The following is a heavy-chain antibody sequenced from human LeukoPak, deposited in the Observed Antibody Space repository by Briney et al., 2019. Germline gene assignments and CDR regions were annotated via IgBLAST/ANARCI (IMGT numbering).Heavy chain of an antibody. J-gene: IGHJ3*02. CDR2: IYYSGST. Sequence: SQTLSLTCTVSGGSMSSGGYYWSWIRQHPGKGLEWIGYIYYSGSTYYNPSLKSRVTISVDTSKNQVSLKLSSVTAADTAVYYCARAPDCSSTSCYPAPNDAFDIWGQGTMVTVSS. CDR1: GGSMSSGGYY. CDR3: ARAPDCSSTSCYPAPNDAFDI. D-gene: IGHD2-2*01. V-gene: IGHV4-31*03.